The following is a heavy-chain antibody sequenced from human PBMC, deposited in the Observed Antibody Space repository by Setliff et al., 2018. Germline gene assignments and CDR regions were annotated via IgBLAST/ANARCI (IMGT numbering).Heavy chain of an antibody. J-gene: IGHJ5*02. CDR2: IYYSGST. CDR3: ARVTNWGLDLRFDP. D-gene: IGHD7-27*01. Sequence: SETLSLTCTVSGDSISSYYWSWIRQPPGKGLEWIGYIYYSGSTNYNPSLKSRVTMSVATFENHFSLKLNSLTAADTAVYYCARVTNWGLDLRFDPWGQGVLVTLSS. V-gene: IGHV4-59*01. CDR1: GDSISSYY.